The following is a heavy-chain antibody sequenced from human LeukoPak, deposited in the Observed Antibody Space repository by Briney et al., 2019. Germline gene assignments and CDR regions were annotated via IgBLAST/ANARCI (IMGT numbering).Heavy chain of an antibody. V-gene: IGHV4-39*01. CDR2: IYYSGST. J-gene: IGHJ6*02. CDR1: GGSLSSSSYY. CDR3: AGLIVVVSGPYYYYYGMDV. Sequence: SETLSLTCTVSGGSLSSSSYYWGWIRQPPGEGLEWLGSIYYSGSTYYNPSLKSRVTISVDTSKNQLSLKLSSVTAADTAVYYCAGLIVVVSGPYYYYYGMDVWGQGTTVTVSS. D-gene: IGHD3-22*01.